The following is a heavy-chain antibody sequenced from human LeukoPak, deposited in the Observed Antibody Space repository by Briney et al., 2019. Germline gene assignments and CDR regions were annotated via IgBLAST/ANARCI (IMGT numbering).Heavy chain of an antibody. CDR1: GFTFSSYS. V-gene: IGHV3-21*01. J-gene: IGHJ6*03. D-gene: IGHD3-3*01. CDR2: ISSSSSYI. Sequence: GGSLGLSCAASGFTFSSYSMNWVRQAPGKGLEWVSSISSSSSYIYYADSVKGRFTISRDNAKNSLYLQMNSPRAEDTAVYYCARGYDFWSGYYYYYYYYYMDVWGKGTTVTVSS. CDR3: ARGYDFWSGYYYYYYYYYMDV.